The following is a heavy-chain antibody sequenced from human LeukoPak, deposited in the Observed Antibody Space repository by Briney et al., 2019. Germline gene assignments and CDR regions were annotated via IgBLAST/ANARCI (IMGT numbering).Heavy chain of an antibody. CDR2: ISSSSGYI. CDR1: GFTFSSYS. J-gene: IGHJ4*02. CDR3: AREGRWNDDY. D-gene: IGHD1-1*01. V-gene: IGHV3-21*01. Sequence: GGSLRLSCAASGFTFSSYSMNWVRQAPGKGLEWVSSISSSSGYIYYADSVKGRFTISRDNAKNSLYLQMNSLRAEDTAVYYCAREGRWNDDYWGQGTLVTVSS.